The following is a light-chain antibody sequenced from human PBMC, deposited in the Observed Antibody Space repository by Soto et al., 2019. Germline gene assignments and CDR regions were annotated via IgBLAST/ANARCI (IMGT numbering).Light chain of an antibody. CDR1: QSVSSSY. J-gene: IGKJ5*01. CDR3: QQYGSSLVIT. V-gene: IGKV3-20*01. CDR2: GAS. Sequence: EIVLTQFPGTLSLSPGERATLSCRASQSVSSSYLAWYQQKPGQAPRLLIYGASSRATGIPDRFSGSGSGTDFTLTISRLEPEDFAVYYCQQYGSSLVITFGQGTRLEIK.